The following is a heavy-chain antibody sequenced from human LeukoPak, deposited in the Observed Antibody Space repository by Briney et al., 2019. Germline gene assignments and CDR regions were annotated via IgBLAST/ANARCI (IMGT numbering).Heavy chain of an antibody. CDR1: GDSISSGNCF. CDR2: FYYSEST. J-gene: IGHJ3*02. Sequence: SETLSLTCTVSGDSISSGNCFWGWVRQPPGRGREGVRSFYYSESTYSNPSLKSPVTISLDTSKNPFSLKLSSVTAADTAVYYCASKSGYSHGEAFDIWGQGTMVTVSS. CDR3: ASKSGYSHGEAFDI. V-gene: IGHV4-39*01. D-gene: IGHD5-18*01.